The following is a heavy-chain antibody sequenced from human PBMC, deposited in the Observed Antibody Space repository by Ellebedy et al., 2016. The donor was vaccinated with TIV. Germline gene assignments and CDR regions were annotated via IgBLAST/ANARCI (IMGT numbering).Heavy chain of an antibody. CDR2: IDPADSYT. V-gene: IGHV5-10-1*01. J-gene: IGHJ4*02. Sequence: GESLKISCKGSGYSFSSYWITWGRQMPGKGLEPMGRIDPADSYTNYSPSFQGHVTMSVDTSISTAFLQWTSLKASDTAFYYCARFSGSFGGYDYWGQGTLVSVSS. CDR3: ARFSGSFGGYDY. D-gene: IGHD1-26*01. CDR1: GYSFSSYW.